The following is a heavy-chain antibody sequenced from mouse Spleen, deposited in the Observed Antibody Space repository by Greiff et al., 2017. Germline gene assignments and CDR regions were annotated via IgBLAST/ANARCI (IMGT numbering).Heavy chain of an antibody. V-gene: IGHV1-72*01. D-gene: IGHD2-1*01. Sequence: QVQLKQPGAELVKPGASVKLSCKASGYTFTSYWMHWVKQRPGRGLEWIGRIDPNSGGTKYNEKFKSKATLTVDKPSSTAYMQLSSLTSEDSAVYYCARCENYYGNYPAYWGQGTLVTVSA. CDR1: GYTFTSYW. J-gene: IGHJ3*01. CDR2: IDPNSGGT. CDR3: ARCENYYGNYPAY.